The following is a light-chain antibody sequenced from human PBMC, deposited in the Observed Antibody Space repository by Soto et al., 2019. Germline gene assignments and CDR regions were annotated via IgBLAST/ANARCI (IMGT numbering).Light chain of an antibody. CDR3: QQLDSMPIT. V-gene: IGKV1-9*01. Sequence: IQLTQSPSSLSASVGDRVAITCRASQGIRSYLAWYQQKPGEAPKLLISIASILQSGVPSRFSGSGSGTDFVLTISSLQPEDSATYYCQQLDSMPITFGQGTDCRL. CDR1: QGIRSY. CDR2: IAS. J-gene: IGKJ5*01.